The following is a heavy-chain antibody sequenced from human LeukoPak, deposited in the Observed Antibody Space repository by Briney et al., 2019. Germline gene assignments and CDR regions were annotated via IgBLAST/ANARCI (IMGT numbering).Heavy chain of an antibody. Sequence: GGSLRLSCAASGFTFDDYAMHWVRQAPGKGLEWVSGISWNSGSIGYADSVKGRFTISRDNAKNSLYLQMNSLRAEDTAVYYCASYGSGSPGLDYWGQGTLVTVSS. D-gene: IGHD3-10*01. CDR3: ASYGSGSPGLDY. J-gene: IGHJ4*02. V-gene: IGHV3-9*01. CDR1: GFTFDDYA. CDR2: ISWNSGSI.